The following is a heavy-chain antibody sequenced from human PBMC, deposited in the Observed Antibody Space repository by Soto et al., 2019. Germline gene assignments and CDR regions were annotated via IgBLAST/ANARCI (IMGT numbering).Heavy chain of an antibody. V-gene: IGHV3-15*01. CDR2: GKSKTDGGTT. CDR3: TTVGYRYGTS. J-gene: IGHJ5*02. CDR1: GFTFSDGW. Sequence: EVQLVESGGGLVKPGGSLRLSCAASGFTFSDGWMSWVRQSPGKGLEWVGRGKSKTDGGTTDYAPHVKGRFTISRDDSKHTLYLQLNSLKTEDTAVYYCTTVGYRYGTSWGQGTMVTVSS. D-gene: IGHD5-18*01.